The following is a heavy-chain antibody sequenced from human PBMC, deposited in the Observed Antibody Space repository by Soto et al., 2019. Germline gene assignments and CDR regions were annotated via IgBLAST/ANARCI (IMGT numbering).Heavy chain of an antibody. CDR2: IYYSGST. CDR3: ARSSYDFWSGYYFSNGMDV. V-gene: IGHV4-59*01. CDR1: GGSISSYY. Sequence: PSETLSLTCTVSGGSISSYYWSWIRQPPGKGLEWIGYIYYSGSTNYNPSLKSRVTISVDTSKNQFSLKLSSVPAADTAVYYCARSSYDFWSGYYFSNGMDVWGQGTTVTVSS. D-gene: IGHD3-3*01. J-gene: IGHJ6*02.